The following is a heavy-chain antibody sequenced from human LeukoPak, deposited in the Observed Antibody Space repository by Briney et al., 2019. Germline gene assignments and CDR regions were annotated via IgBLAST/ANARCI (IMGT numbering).Heavy chain of an antibody. J-gene: IGHJ3*02. D-gene: IGHD3-22*01. CDR1: GYSVSSGYY. V-gene: IGHV4-38-2*01. CDR2: IYHSGST. Sequence: SETLSLTCAVSGYSVSSGYYWGWIRQPPGKGLEWIGSIYHSGSTYYNPSLKSRVTISVDTSKNQFSLKLSSVNAADTAVYYCARMYYYDSSGYYFGWSDAFDIWGRGTVVTVSS. CDR3: ARMYYYDSSGYYFGWSDAFDI.